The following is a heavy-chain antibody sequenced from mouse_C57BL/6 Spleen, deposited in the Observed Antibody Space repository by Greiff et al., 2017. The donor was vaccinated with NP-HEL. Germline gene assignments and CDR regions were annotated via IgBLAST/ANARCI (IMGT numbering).Heavy chain of an antibody. Sequence: EVQLQQSGPELVKPGASVKMSCKASGYTFTDYNMHWVKQSHGKSLEWIGYINPNNGGTSYNQKFKGKATLTVNKSSSTAYMELRSLTSEDSAVYYCARGGGLRRYYYAMDYWGQGTSVTVSS. CDR1: GYTFTDYN. V-gene: IGHV1-22*01. CDR3: ARGGGLRRYYYAMDY. CDR2: INPNNGGT. J-gene: IGHJ4*01. D-gene: IGHD2-4*01.